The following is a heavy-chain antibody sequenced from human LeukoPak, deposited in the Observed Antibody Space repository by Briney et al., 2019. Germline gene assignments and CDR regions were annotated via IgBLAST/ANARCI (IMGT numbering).Heavy chain of an antibody. J-gene: IGHJ6*03. CDR2: ISSSSSTI. CDR3: ARDTAFWSGFPDYYYYYMDV. CDR1: GFTFSSYS. Sequence: GGSLRLSCAASGFTFSSYSMNWVRQVPGKGLEWVSYISSSSSTIYYADSVKGRFTISRDNAKNSLYLQMNSLRAEDTAVYYCARDTAFWSGFPDYYYYYMDVWGKGTTVTVSS. V-gene: IGHV3-48*01. D-gene: IGHD3-3*01.